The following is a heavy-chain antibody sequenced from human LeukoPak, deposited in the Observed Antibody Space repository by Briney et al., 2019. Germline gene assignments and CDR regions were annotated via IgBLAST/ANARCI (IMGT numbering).Heavy chain of an antibody. CDR1: GFTFSSYA. CDR3: ARDGRGHYYYYYGMDV. V-gene: IGHV3-30-3*01. J-gene: IGHJ6*02. CDR2: ISYDGSNK. D-gene: IGHD2-21*02. Sequence: SLXLSCAASGFTFSSYAMHWVRQAPGKGLEWVAVISYDGSNKYYADSVKGRFTISRDNSKNTLYLQMNSLRAEDTAVYYCARDGRGHYYYYYGMDVWGQGTTVTVSS.